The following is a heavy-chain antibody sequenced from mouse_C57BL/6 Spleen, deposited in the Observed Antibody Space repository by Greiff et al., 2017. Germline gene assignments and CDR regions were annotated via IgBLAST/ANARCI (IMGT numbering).Heavy chain of an antibody. CDR1: GYTFTSYW. CDR2: IYPGSGST. CDR3: ARGILYYYGSSYDWFAY. D-gene: IGHD1-1*01. V-gene: IGHV1-55*01. Sequence: VQLQQPGAELVKPGASVKMSCKASGYTFTSYWITWVKQRPGQGLEWIGDIYPGSGSTNYNEKFKSKATLTVDTSSSTAYMQLSSLTSEDSAVYYCARGILYYYGSSYDWFAYWGQGTLVTVSA. J-gene: IGHJ3*01.